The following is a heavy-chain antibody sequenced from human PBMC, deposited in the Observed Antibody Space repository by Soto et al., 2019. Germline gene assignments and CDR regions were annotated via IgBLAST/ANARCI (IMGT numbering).Heavy chain of an antibody. J-gene: IGHJ4*02. CDR3: SSGGHYYRSMI. CDR2: ISFTGDT. V-gene: IGHV4-61*08. D-gene: IGHD2-2*01. CDR1: GDSVSGGGYY. Sequence: QVQLQESGPGLVKPSETLSLICTVSGDSVSGGGYYWTWIRQPPGKGLEWIGYISFTGDTTYNPSPRSRVTIALHTSKNQVSLKLTSATAADTALYYCSSGGHYYRSMIWGQGTLVTVST.